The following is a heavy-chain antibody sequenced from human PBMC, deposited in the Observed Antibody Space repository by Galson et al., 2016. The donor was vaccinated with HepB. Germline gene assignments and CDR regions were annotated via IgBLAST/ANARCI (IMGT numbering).Heavy chain of an antibody. CDR2: IYYSGST. J-gene: IGHJ4*02. V-gene: IGHV4-31*03. CDR1: GGSINNGAYY. CDR3: ARAAVSVFGVAPTVGCFDF. D-gene: IGHD3-3*01. Sequence: TLSLTCTVSGGSINNGAYYWSWVRQQPGKGLEWIGYIYYSGSTHYNPSLKSRIALSVDTSKGQFSLKVRSVTAADTAVYYCARAAVSVFGVAPTVGCFDFWGQGILVTVSS.